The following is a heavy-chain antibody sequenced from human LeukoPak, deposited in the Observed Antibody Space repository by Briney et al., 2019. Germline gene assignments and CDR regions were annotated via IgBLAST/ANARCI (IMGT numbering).Heavy chain of an antibody. D-gene: IGHD3-10*01. J-gene: IGHJ5*02. CDR1: GGSFSAYY. Sequence: SETLSLTCAVYGGSFSAYYWSWVRQSPGKGLEWIGDVKDSGITDYNPSLMSRVTISKDTSMNQFYLTLSSVTAADTAVYYCARGTITTVPGPAREGVRFGPWGQGTLVTVSS. CDR2: VKDSGIT. CDR3: ARGTITTVPGPAREGVRFGP. V-gene: IGHV4-34*01.